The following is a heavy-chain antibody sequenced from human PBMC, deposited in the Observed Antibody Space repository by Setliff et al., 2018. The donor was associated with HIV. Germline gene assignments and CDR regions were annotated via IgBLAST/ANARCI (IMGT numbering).Heavy chain of an antibody. CDR1: GNTFTSYY. J-gene: IGHJ3*02. CDR3: AREKVGQQLVIDAFDI. CDR2: TNPSGDST. D-gene: IGHD6-13*01. Sequence: ASVKVSCKASGNTFTSYYMHWVRQAPGQGLEWMGITNPSGDSTSYAQKFQGRVTMTRDTSTRTVYMELSSLRSEDTAVYYCAREKVGQQLVIDAFDIWGQGTMVTVSS. V-gene: IGHV1-46*01.